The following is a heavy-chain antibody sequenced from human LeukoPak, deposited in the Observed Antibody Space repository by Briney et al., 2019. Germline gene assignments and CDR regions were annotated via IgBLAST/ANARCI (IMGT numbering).Heavy chain of an antibody. CDR3: ARGLTATTRLAGY. CDR2: MNPNSGNT. CDR1: GYTFTSYD. D-gene: IGHD4-17*01. V-gene: IGHV1-8*01. Sequence: GASVKVSCKASGYTFTSYDINWVRQATGQGLEWMGWMNPNSGNTDYAQKFQGRVTMTRNTSISTAYMELSSLRSEDTVMYYCARGLTATTRLAGYWGQGTLVTVSS. J-gene: IGHJ4*02.